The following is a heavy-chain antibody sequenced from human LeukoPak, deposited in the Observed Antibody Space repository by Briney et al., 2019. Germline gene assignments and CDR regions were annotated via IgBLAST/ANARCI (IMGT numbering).Heavy chain of an antibody. CDR3: AKWVGRSTMIVVVIGTFDI. V-gene: IGHV3-23*01. CDR1: GFTFSSYA. Sequence: GGSLRLSCAASGFTFSSYAMSWVRQAPGKGLEWVSAISGSGGSTYYADSVKGRFTISRDNSKNTLYLQMNSLRAEDTAVYYCAKWVGRSTMIVVVIGTFDIWGQGTMVTVSS. CDR2: ISGSGGST. D-gene: IGHD3-22*01. J-gene: IGHJ3*02.